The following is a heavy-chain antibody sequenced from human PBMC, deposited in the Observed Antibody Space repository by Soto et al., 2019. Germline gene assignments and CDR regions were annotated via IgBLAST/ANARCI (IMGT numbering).Heavy chain of an antibody. J-gene: IGHJ4*02. D-gene: IGHD3-3*01. V-gene: IGHV4-34*01. CDR1: GGSFSGYY. CDR2: INHSGST. CDR3: ARGLMDDFWSGYCFFDY. Sequence: NPSETLSLTCAVYGGSFSGYYWSWIRQPPGKGLEWIGEINHSGSTNYNPSLKSRVTISVDTSKNQFSLKLSSVTAADTAVYYCARGLMDDFWSGYCFFDYWGQGTLVTVSS.